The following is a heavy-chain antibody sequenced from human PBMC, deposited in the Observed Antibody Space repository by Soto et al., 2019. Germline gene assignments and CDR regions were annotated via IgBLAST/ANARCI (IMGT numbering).Heavy chain of an antibody. CDR3: ARLHANPQYGMDV. Sequence: QVQLQQWGAGLLKPSETLSLSCAVYGESFSGYYWHWIRQPPGKGLEWIGGINRGGSSNCNPSLKSRVTMSVDTSKNQFSLKLSSLTAADSAVYFCARLHANPQYGMDVWSQGTTVIVSS. V-gene: IGHV4-34*01. J-gene: IGHJ6*02. CDR1: GESFSGYY. CDR2: INRGGSS.